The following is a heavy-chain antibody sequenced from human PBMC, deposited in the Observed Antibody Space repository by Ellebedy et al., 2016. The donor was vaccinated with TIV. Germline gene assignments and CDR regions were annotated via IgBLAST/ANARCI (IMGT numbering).Heavy chain of an antibody. CDR1: GFTFSDYE. V-gene: IGHV3-48*03. J-gene: IGHJ4*02. Sequence: PGGSLRLSCIASGFTFSDYEMNWVRQAPGRGLEWLAYTAGGGRTIHYGDSVKGRFTISRDNARNSLYLQMHSLRFEDTALYYCVREGNAELDYWGQGTLVTVSS. CDR2: TAGGGRTI. D-gene: IGHD1-26*01. CDR3: VREGNAELDY.